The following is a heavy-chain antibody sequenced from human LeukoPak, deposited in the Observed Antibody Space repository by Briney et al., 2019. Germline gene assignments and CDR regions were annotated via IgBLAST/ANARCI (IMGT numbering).Heavy chain of an antibody. CDR3: ASKGSSSHYYYYGMDV. CDR1: GFTFSDHF. J-gene: IGHJ6*02. Sequence: PGGSLRLSCVASGFTFSDHFMSWLRQAPGKGLEWVSHISRSGSTISYADSVKGRFTISRDNAKNSLYLQMNSLRADDTAVYYCASKGSSSHYYYYGMDVWGQGTTVTVSS. D-gene: IGHD6-6*01. CDR2: ISRSGSTI. V-gene: IGHV3-11*01.